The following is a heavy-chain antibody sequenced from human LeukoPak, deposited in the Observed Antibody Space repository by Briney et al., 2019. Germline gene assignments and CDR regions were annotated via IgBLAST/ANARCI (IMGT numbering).Heavy chain of an antibody. CDR2: ISSSSTYI. V-gene: IGHV3-21*01. Sequence: GGSLRLSCEASRFTFSSYNMNWVRQAPGKGLEWVSSISSSSTYIYYADSVKGRFTISRDNAKNSLYLQMNSLRAEDTAVYYCASGHCSSTSCYGGHWGQGTLVTVSS. D-gene: IGHD2-2*01. CDR1: RFTFSSYN. CDR3: ASGHCSSTSCYGGH. J-gene: IGHJ4*02.